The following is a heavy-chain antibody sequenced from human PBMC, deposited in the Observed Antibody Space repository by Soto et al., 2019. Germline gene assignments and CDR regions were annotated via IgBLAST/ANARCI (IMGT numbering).Heavy chain of an antibody. D-gene: IGHD2-2*01. CDR3: ARDRCSSTSCYDYYYYGMDV. V-gene: IGHV3-33*01. Sequence: SPRLSCAASGFTFSSYGMHWVRQAPGKGLEWVAVIWYDGSNKYYADSVKGRFTISRDNSKNTLYLQMNSLRAEDTAVYYCARDRCSSTSCYDYYYYGMDVWGQGTTVTVSS. CDR1: GFTFSSYG. CDR2: IWYDGSNK. J-gene: IGHJ6*02.